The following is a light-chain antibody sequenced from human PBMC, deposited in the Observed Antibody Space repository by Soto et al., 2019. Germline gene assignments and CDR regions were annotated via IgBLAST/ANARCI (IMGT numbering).Light chain of an antibody. CDR3: QQYYTTPHT. V-gene: IGKV4-1*01. CDR2: WAS. J-gene: IGKJ4*01. CDR1: QSVLYSSNNKNY. Sequence: DIVMTQSPDSLAVSLGERATINCKSSQSVLYSSNNKNYLAWYQQKPGQPPKLLIYWASTRESGVPDRFSGSGSGTDFTLTISSLQAADVAVYYCQQYYTTPHTFGGGTKVEIK.